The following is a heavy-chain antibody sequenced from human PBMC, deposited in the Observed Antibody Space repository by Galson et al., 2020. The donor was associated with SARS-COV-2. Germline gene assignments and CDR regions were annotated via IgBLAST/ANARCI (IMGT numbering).Heavy chain of an antibody. CDR1: GYSISSGYY. CDR2: IYHSGRT. D-gene: IGHD2-15*01. J-gene: IGHJ6*03. Sequence: SETLSLTCPVSGYSISSGYYWGWIRQPPGKGLEWIGSIYHSGRTYYNPSLKSRVTISVDTSKNQFSLNLSSVTAADTAVYYCARGSSGVYYYYMDVWGKGTTVTISS. V-gene: IGHV4-38-2*02. CDR3: ARGSSGVYYYYMDV.